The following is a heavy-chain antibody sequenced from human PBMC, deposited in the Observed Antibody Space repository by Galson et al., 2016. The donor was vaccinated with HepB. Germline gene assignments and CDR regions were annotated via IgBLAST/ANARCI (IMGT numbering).Heavy chain of an antibody. Sequence: SLRLSCAASGFTFSSYSMNWVRQAPGKGLEWVSYISSSSSTIHYADSVKGRFTISRDNAKNSLSLQMNSLRDEDTAVYYCARGYYNAMDVWGQGATVTVSS. V-gene: IGHV3-48*02. CDR3: ARGYYNAMDV. CDR2: ISSSSSTI. J-gene: IGHJ6*02. CDR1: GFTFSSYS.